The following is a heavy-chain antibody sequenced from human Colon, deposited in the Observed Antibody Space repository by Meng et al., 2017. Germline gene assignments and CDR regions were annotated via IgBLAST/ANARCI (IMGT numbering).Heavy chain of an antibody. CDR2: PNANSGGT. CDR1: GYTFSDHY. Sequence: ASVKVSCKASGYTFSDHYIHWLRQAPGQGLEWMGWPNANSGGTHYAQRFQVRVTMTRDISTSTAYMKLSSLTSDGTTVFYCTGRGTYNYNGGPYYTYDSWGQGTLVTVSS. CDR3: TGRGTYNYNGGPYYTYDS. V-gene: IGHV1-2*02. J-gene: IGHJ4*02. D-gene: IGHD3-3*01.